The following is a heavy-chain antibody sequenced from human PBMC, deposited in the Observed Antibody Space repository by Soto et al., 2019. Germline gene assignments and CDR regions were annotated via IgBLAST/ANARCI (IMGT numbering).Heavy chain of an antibody. Sequence: QVQLVESGGGVVQPGRSLRLSCAASGFTFSSYGXXXXXXXXXXXXXXVAVISYDGSNKYYADSVKGRFTISRDNXXXXXXXXXXXXXXXXXXXXXXXXXXXXXXXXXXFDYWGQGTLVTVSS. CDR2: ISYDGSNK. CDR3: XXXXXXXXXXXXFDY. J-gene: IGHJ4*02. CDR1: GFTFSSYG. V-gene: IGHV3-30*03.